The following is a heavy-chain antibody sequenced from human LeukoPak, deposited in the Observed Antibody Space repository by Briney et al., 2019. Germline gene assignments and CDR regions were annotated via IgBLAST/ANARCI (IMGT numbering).Heavy chain of an antibody. J-gene: IGHJ3*02. CDR2: INRSGST. Sequence: PSETLSLTCAVYGGSFSGYYWSWIRQPPGKGLEWIGEINRSGSTNYNPSLKSRVTISVDTSKNQFSLKLSSVTAAGTAVYYCADYGDYAFDIWGQGTMVTVSS. D-gene: IGHD4-17*01. CDR3: ADYGDYAFDI. CDR1: GGSFSGYY. V-gene: IGHV4-34*01.